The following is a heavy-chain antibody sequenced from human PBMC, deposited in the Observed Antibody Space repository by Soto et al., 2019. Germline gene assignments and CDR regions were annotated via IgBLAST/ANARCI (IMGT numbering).Heavy chain of an antibody. D-gene: IGHD6-13*01. Sequence: SETLSLTCTVSGGSISSYYWSWIRQPPGKGLEWIGYIYYSGSTNYNPSLKSRVTISVDTSKNQFSLKLSSVTAADTAVYYCARGLRGLGLLGIAAAGTGYYYYMDVWGKGTTVTVSS. J-gene: IGHJ6*03. V-gene: IGHV4-59*01. CDR2: IYYSGST. CDR1: GGSISSYY. CDR3: ARGLRGLGLLGIAAAGTGYYYYMDV.